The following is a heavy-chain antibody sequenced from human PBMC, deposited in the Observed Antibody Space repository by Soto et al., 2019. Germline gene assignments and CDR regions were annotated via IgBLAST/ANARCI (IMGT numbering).Heavy chain of an antibody. D-gene: IGHD3-10*01. Sequence: AASVKVSCKASGYTFTSYDINWVRQATGQGLEWMGWMNPNSGNTGYAQKFQGRVTMTRNTSISTAYMELSSLRSEDTAVYYCARSGALLWFGEPGSGMDVWGQGTTVTV. CDR2: MNPNSGNT. V-gene: IGHV1-8*01. CDR3: ARSGALLWFGEPGSGMDV. J-gene: IGHJ6*02. CDR1: GYTFTSYD.